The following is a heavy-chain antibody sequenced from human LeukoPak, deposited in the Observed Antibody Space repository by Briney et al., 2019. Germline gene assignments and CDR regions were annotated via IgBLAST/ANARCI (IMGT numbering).Heavy chain of an antibody. CDR1: GGSISSYY. J-gene: IGHJ5*02. CDR2: IYYSGST. CDR3: ARENWLDWLDP. V-gene: IGHV4-59*01. D-gene: IGHD6-19*01. Sequence: PSETLSLTCTVSGGSISSYYWSWIRQPPGKGLEWIGYIYYSGSTNYNPSLKSRVTISVDTSKNQFSLKLSSVTAADTAVYYCARENWLDWLDPWGQGTLVTVSS.